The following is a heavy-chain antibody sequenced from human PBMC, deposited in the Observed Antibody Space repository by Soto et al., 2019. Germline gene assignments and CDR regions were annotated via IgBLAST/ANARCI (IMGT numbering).Heavy chain of an antibody. CDR2: IDDSGFDT. CDR1: GFTFSTFA. Sequence: EVQLLESGGRLVQPGGSLRLSCAASGFTFSTFAMTWVRQAPGKGLEWVSGIDDSGFDTYYADSVKGRLTISRDNSKTMLYLQMDSLRGEDTAVYYCVKGQGSSSSTTVGMDVWGQGTTVAVSS. D-gene: IGHD2-2*01. CDR3: VKGQGSSSSTTVGMDV. J-gene: IGHJ6*01. V-gene: IGHV3-23*01.